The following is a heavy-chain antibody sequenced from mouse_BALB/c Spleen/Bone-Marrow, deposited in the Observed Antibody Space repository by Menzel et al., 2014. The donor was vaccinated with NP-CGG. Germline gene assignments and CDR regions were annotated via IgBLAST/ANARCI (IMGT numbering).Heavy chain of an antibody. CDR1: GFSLTNYG. D-gene: IGHD2-14*01. CDR3: ASYYRYDGAY. V-gene: IGHV2-9*02. J-gene: IGHJ3*01. CDR2: IWAGGST. Sequence: VMLVESGPGLVAPSQSLSITCTVSGFSLTNYGVHWVRRPPGKGLEWLGVIWAGGSTNYNSALMSRLTISKDNSKSQVFLKMSSLQTDDTAMYYCASYYRYDGAYWGQGTLVTVSA.